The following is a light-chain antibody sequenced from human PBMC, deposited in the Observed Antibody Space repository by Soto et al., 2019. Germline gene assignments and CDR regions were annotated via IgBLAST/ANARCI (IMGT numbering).Light chain of an antibody. J-gene: IGKJ1*01. V-gene: IGKV1-39*01. CDR3: QQSYTTPWT. Sequence: DIQMTQSPSSLSASVGDRVTITCRASQSISYYLNWYQQKPGRAPRLLIYTTSSLQSGVPSKFSGSASGTDFTLTISSLQSEDFATYYCQQSYTTPWTFGQGTKVDIK. CDR2: TTS. CDR1: QSISYY.